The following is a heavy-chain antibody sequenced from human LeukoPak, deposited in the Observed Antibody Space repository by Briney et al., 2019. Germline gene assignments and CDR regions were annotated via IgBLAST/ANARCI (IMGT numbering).Heavy chain of an antibody. Sequence: PSETLSLTCTVSGVSISSSNSYWGWLRQPPGEGLEWIGSIYYSGNTYYNASLKSQVSISIDTSKNQFSLKLTSVTAADTAVYYCARQTGSGLFILPGGQGTLVTVSS. V-gene: IGHV4-39*01. J-gene: IGHJ4*02. D-gene: IGHD3/OR15-3a*01. CDR2: IYYSGNT. CDR1: GVSISSSNSY. CDR3: ARQTGSGLFILP.